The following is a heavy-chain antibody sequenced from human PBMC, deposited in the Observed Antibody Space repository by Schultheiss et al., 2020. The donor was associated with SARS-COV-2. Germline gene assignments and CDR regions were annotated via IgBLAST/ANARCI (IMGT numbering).Heavy chain of an antibody. J-gene: IGHJ5*02. CDR2: ISYDGSNK. CDR3: ARAGGIAAAGSNYNWFDP. Sequence: GGSLRLSCAASGFTFSSYAMHWVRQAPGKGLEWVAVISYDGSNKYYADSVKGRFTISRDNSKNTLYLQMNSLRAEDTAVYYCARAGGIAAAGSNYNWFDPWGQGTLVTVSS. D-gene: IGHD6-13*01. V-gene: IGHV3-30*01. CDR1: GFTFSSYA.